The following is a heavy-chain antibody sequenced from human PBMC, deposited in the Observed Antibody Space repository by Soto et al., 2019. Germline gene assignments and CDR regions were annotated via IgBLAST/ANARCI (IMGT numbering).Heavy chain of an antibody. Sequence: PGGSLRLSCAASGFTFSSYAMHWVRQAPGKGLEWVAVISYDGSNKYYADSVKGRFTISRDNSKNTLYLQMNSLRAEDTAVYYCARVYITGPTGEFDYWGQGTLVTVSS. CDR1: GFTFSSYA. J-gene: IGHJ4*02. D-gene: IGHD1-20*01. V-gene: IGHV3-30-3*01. CDR2: ISYDGSNK. CDR3: ARVYITGPTGEFDY.